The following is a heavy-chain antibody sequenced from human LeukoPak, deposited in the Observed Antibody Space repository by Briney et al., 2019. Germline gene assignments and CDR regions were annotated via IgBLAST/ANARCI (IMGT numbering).Heavy chain of an antibody. J-gene: IGHJ4*02. Sequence: GGSLRLSGAASGFTFSSYWMSWVRQARGRGLEWVANIKQDGSEKYYVDSVKGRFTISRDNAKNSLYLQMNSLRAEDTAVYYCARDQSDSSGYYFLGWGQGTLVTVSS. D-gene: IGHD3-22*01. CDR3: ARDQSDSSGYYFLG. V-gene: IGHV3-7*01. CDR1: GFTFSSYW. CDR2: IKQDGSEK.